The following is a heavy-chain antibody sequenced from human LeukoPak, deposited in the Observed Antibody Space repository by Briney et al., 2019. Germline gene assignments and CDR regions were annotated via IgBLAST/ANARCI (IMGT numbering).Heavy chain of an antibody. D-gene: IGHD3-22*01. J-gene: IGHJ4*02. Sequence: GGSLRLSCVASGFTLTDCFMSWVRQAPGKGLEWVASIKHNGGEKYYVDAVKGRFTISRDNAKNSLYLEMSSLRVEDTAVYYCARDRGWRTSGYYLYHFDYWGQGTLVTFAS. CDR2: IKHNGGEK. CDR1: GFTLTDCF. CDR3: ARDRGWRTSGYYLYHFDY. V-gene: IGHV3-7*01.